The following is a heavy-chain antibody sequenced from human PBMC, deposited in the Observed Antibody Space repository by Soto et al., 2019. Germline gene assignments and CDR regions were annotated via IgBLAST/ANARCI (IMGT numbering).Heavy chain of an antibody. CDR3: AIVRGGGPFDD. CDR2: IYYSGST. D-gene: IGHD1-26*01. J-gene: IGHJ4*02. CDR1: GGSISSGGYY. Sequence: QVQLQESGPGLVKPSQTLSLTCTVSGGSISSGGYYWSWIRQHPGKGLEWIGYIYYSGSTYYNPSLRSRVTISVDTSKIQFSLKLSSVAAADTAVYYCAIVRGGGPFDDWGQGTLVTVSS. V-gene: IGHV4-31*03.